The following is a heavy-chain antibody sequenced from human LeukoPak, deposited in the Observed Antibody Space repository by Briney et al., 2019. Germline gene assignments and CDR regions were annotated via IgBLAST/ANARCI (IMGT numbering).Heavy chain of an antibody. CDR1: GYDFINYG. V-gene: IGHV1-18*01. J-gene: IGHJ4*02. CDR2: RSIYNGNT. Sequence: ASVKVSCKASGYDFINYGISWVRQAPGQGLEWMGWRSIYNGNTDYKLQGRVTMTTDTSTSTAYMELRSLRSDGTAVYYCARGGPFPSSSSSREYYLDYWGQGTLVTVSS. CDR3: ARGGPFPSSSSSREYYLDY. D-gene: IGHD6-6*01.